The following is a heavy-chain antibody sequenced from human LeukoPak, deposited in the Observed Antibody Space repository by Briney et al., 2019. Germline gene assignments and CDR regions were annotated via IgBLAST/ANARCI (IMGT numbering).Heavy chain of an antibody. Sequence: GASVKVSCKASGYTFTGYYMHWVRQAPGQGLEWMGWINPNSGGTNYAQKFQGRVTMTRDTSISTAYMELSRLRSDDTAVYYCARDHSGYDSLNYYYYMDVWGKGTTVTISS. CDR2: INPNSGGT. D-gene: IGHD5-12*01. CDR1: GYTFTGYY. CDR3: ARDHSGYDSLNYYYYMDV. J-gene: IGHJ6*03. V-gene: IGHV1-2*02.